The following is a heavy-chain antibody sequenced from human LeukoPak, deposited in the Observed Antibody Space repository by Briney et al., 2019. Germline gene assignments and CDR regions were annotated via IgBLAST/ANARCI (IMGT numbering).Heavy chain of an antibody. Sequence: GGSLRLSCAASGFTFSSYAMHWVRQAPGKGLEWVAVISYDGSNKYYADSVKGRFTISRDNSKNTLYLQMNSLRAEDTAVYYCARAGDDDAFDIWGQGTMVTVSS. CDR3: ARAGDDDAFDI. V-gene: IGHV3-30-3*01. CDR2: ISYDGSNK. CDR1: GFTFSSYA. J-gene: IGHJ3*02. D-gene: IGHD7-27*01.